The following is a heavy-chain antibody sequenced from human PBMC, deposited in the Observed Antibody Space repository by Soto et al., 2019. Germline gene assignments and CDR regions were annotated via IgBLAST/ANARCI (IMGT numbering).Heavy chain of an antibody. D-gene: IGHD6-13*01. J-gene: IGHJ6*01. V-gene: IGHV4-34*01. Sequence: QVQLQQWGAGLLKPSETLSLTCAVYGGSFSGYYWSWIRQPPGKGLEWIGEINHSGSTNYNPSVRSCVPRSGGTYENQYSLQLSSVTAADMAVYYCACLIAAAGYYYGMDVWGQGTTVTVSS. CDR2: INHSGST. CDR3: ACLIAAAGYYYGMDV. CDR1: GGSFSGYY.